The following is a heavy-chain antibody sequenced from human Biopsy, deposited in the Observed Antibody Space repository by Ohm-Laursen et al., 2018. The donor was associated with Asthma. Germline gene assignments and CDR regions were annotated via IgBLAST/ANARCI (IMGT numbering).Heavy chain of an antibody. CDR2: ISFDGTNR. D-gene: IGHD1-26*01. J-gene: IGHJ4*02. CDR3: AKEVFPGWELRRGPDS. V-gene: IGHV3-30*18. Sequence: SLRLSCAAPGFSFSNYGMHWDRQAPGKGLDWVAVISFDGTNRNYTDSVKGRFTISRDNSRNTLHLEMNSLRAEDTAVYFCAKEVFPGWELRRGPDSWGQGTLVTVSS. CDR1: GFSFSNYG.